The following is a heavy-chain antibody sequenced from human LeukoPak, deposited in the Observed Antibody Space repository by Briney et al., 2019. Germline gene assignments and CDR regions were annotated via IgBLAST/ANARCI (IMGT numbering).Heavy chain of an antibody. CDR1: GGTFSSYA. V-gene: IGHV1-69*13. D-gene: IGHD1-26*01. J-gene: IGHJ4*02. CDR2: IIPIFGTA. Sequence: SVKVSCKASGGTFSSYAISWVRQAPGQGLEWMGGIIPIFGTANYAQKFQGRVTITADESTSTAYMELSSLRSEDTAVYYCARGEKRQFASTMWYWGQGTLVTVSS. CDR3: ARGEKRQFASTMWY.